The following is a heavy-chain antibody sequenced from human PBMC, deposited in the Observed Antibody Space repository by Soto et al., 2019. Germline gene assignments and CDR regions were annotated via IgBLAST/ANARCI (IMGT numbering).Heavy chain of an antibody. J-gene: IGHJ4*02. Sequence: SETLSLTCAAYGGSFSDYYWSWIRQSPGKGLEWIGEINHSGSTNYNPSLKSRVTISVDTSKKQISLKLTSVTAADTAVYYCVRKTAVSIVAARPFDYWGQGTLVTVSS. CDR3: VRKTAVSIVAARPFDY. D-gene: IGHD6-6*01. CDR2: INHSGST. CDR1: GGSFSDYY. V-gene: IGHV4-34*01.